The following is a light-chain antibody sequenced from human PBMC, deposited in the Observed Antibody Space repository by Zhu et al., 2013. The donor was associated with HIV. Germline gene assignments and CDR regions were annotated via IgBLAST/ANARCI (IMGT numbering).Light chain of an antibody. CDR2: GAS. Sequence: EIVLTQSPGTLSLSPGERATLSCRASQSVSSNYLAWYQQKPGQAPRLLVYGASIRATGIPDRFSGSGSGTDFTLTISRLGPEDFAVYYCQQYGSSPGWTFGQGTKVEIK. J-gene: IGKJ1*01. CDR1: QSVSSNY. CDR3: QQYGSSPGWT. V-gene: IGKV3-20*01.